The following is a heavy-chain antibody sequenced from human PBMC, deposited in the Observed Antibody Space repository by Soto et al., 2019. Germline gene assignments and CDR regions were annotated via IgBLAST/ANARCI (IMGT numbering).Heavy chain of an antibody. D-gene: IGHD3-16*01. CDR3: ARDLGLGELRTNYYYYYMDV. Sequence: QVQLVQSGAEVKKPGASVKVSCKASGYTFTSYYMHWVRQAPGQGLEWMGIINPSGGSTSYAQKLQGRVTMTRDTSTSTVYMELSSLRSEDTAVYYCARDLGLGELRTNYYYYYMDVWGKGTTVTVSS. J-gene: IGHJ6*03. CDR2: INPSGGST. V-gene: IGHV1-46*03. CDR1: GYTFTSYY.